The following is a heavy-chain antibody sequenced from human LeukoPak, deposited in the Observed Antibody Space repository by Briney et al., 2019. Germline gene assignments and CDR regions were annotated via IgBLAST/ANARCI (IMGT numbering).Heavy chain of an antibody. V-gene: IGHV4-59*01. CDR3: ARDKDYYGSGSLDY. Sequence: SETLSLTCTVSGGSISSYYWSWIRQPPGKGLEWIGYIYYSGSTNYNPSLKSRVTISVDTSKSQFSLKLSSVTAADTAVYYCARDKDYYGSGSLDYWGQGTLVTVSS. D-gene: IGHD3-10*01. J-gene: IGHJ4*02. CDR2: IYYSGST. CDR1: GGSISSYY.